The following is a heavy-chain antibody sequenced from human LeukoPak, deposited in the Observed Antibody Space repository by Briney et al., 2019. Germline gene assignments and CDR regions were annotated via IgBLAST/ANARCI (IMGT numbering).Heavy chain of an antibody. CDR1: GYTFTSYD. CDR2: MNPNSGNT. D-gene: IGHD3-22*01. CDR3: ARDSVGSSGYYHFDY. Sequence: ASVKVSCKASGYTFTSYDINWVRQATGQGLEWMGWMNPNSGNTGYAQKFQGRVTMTTDTSTSTAYMELRSLRSDDTAVYYCARDSVGSSGYYHFDYWGQGTLVTVSS. J-gene: IGHJ4*02. V-gene: IGHV1-8*01.